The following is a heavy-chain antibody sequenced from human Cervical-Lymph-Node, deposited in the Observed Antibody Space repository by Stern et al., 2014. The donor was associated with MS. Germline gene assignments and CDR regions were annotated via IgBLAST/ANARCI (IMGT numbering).Heavy chain of an antibody. Sequence: VQLVESGAEVKKPGASVKVSCKASGYTFTSYGISWVRQAPGQGLEWMGGISAYNGNTNCAQKLQVRVTVTSDTATITAYMELRSLRSDDTAVYYCARGLLGSENAFDIWGQGTMVTVSS. CDR2: ISAYNGNT. CDR1: GYTFTSYG. J-gene: IGHJ3*02. CDR3: ARGLLGSENAFDI. V-gene: IGHV1-18*01. D-gene: IGHD2-15*01.